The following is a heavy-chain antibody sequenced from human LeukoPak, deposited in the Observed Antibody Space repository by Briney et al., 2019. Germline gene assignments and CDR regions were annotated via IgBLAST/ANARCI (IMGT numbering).Heavy chain of an antibody. CDR3: GRLYYGSRGYYWFDP. D-gene: IGHD3-22*01. J-gene: IGHJ5*02. CDR1: GASISSSNYY. Sequence: SEPLSLTCTVAGASISSSNYYWGWIRQPPGRGLEWIGSVYYSGSTYSNPSLKSRITVSVDTYKNQFSLKLSSVTAADSVVYYCGRLYYGSRGYYWFDPWGGGTLVSVPT. V-gene: IGHV4-39*01. CDR2: VYYSGST.